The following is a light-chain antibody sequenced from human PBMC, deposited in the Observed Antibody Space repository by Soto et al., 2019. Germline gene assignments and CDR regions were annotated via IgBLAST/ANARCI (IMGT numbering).Light chain of an antibody. J-gene: IGKJ4*01. V-gene: IGKV3-20*01. CDR3: QQYDSSSLT. CDR1: QTVTRNY. Sequence: EIVLTQSPGTLSLSPGERATLSCRASQTVTRNYLAWYQQKPGQAPRLLIYGASSRATGIPDRFSGSGSGTDFTLTISRLEPEDFAVYYCQQYDSSSLTFGGGTKVEIK. CDR2: GAS.